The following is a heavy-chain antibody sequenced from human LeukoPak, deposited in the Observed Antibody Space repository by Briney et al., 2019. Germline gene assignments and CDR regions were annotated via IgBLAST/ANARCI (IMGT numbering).Heavy chain of an antibody. CDR3: AREGNGYSSLDY. CDR2: INPSSGST. D-gene: IGHD5-18*01. Sequence: ASVKVSCKASGYTVTNYFMHWVRQAPGQGLEWMGIINPSSGSTSYAQKFQGRVTMTRDMSTSTVYMELSSLRFEDTAVYYCAREGNGYSSLDYWGQGTLVTVSS. V-gene: IGHV1-46*01. CDR1: GYTVTNYF. J-gene: IGHJ4*02.